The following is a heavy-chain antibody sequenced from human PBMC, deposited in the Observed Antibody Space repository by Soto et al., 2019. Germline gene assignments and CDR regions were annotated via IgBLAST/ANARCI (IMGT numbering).Heavy chain of an antibody. CDR2: IKGSHAGGTT. CDR1: GFTFTKAY. J-gene: IGHJ4*02. D-gene: IGHD1-26*01. V-gene: IGHV3-15*01. CDR3: ATVGGYPGSNLYGAY. Sequence: EVQLVESGGGLVEPGGSIRLSCVASGFTFTKAYMTWVRQAPGKGLEWVGRIKGSHAGGTTDYATSVKGRFTISRDDSKNTLYLRMNSLKTEDTSVYYCATVGGYPGSNLYGAYWGQGTLVTVSS.